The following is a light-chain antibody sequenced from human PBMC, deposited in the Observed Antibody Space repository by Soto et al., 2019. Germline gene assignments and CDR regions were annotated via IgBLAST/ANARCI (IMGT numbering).Light chain of an antibody. J-gene: IGKJ2*01. CDR3: QHSYSTPYT. CDR1: QTITSF. V-gene: IGKV1-39*01. CDR2: TAS. Sequence: DIQMTQSPSSLSASVGDRVTITCRASQTITSFLNWYQQKPGKATKLLIFTASSLHVGVPSRFSGSGSGTDFTLTISSLQPEDCATYYCQHSYSTPYTFGQGTKLEIK.